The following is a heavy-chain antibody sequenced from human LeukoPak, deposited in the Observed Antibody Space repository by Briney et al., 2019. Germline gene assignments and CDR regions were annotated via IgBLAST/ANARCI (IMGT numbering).Heavy chain of an antibody. J-gene: IGHJ5*02. CDR1: GFTFSSYA. CDR3: ARDFFPPSRTTGTTENP. V-gene: IGHV3-30-3*01. D-gene: IGHD1-1*01. Sequence: PGGSLRLSCAASGFTFSSYAMHWVRQAPGKGLEWVAVISYDGSNKYYADSVKGRFTISRDNSKNTLYLQMNSLRAEDTAVYYCARDFFPPSRTTGTTENPWGQGTLVTVSS. CDR2: ISYDGSNK.